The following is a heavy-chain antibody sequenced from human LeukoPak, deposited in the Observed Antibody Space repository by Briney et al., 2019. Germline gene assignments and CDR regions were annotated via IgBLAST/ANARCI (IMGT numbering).Heavy chain of an antibody. CDR2: INHSGST. D-gene: IGHD2-15*01. CDR3: ARDLIVVVVAAGDV. J-gene: IGHJ6*02. V-gene: IGHV4-4*02. Sequence: SGTLSLTCAVSGGSISSSNWWSWVRQPPGKGLEWIGEINHSGSTYYNPSLKSRVTISVDTSKNQFSLKLSSVTAADTAVYYCARDLIVVVVAAGDVWGQGTTVTVSS. CDR1: GGSISSSNW.